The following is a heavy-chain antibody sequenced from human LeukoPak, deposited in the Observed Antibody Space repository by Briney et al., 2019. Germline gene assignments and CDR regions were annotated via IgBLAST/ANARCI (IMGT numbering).Heavy chain of an antibody. CDR3: ARADILTGYSPLDAFDI. D-gene: IGHD3-9*01. Sequence: SETLSLTCVVSGGSIDSPNWWSWVRQPPGKGLEWIGEIYHSGSTNYNPSLKSRVTISVDTSKNQFSLKLSSVTAADTAVYYCARADILTGYSPLDAFDIWGQGTMVTVSS. CDR2: IYHSGST. J-gene: IGHJ3*02. CDR1: GGSIDSPNW. V-gene: IGHV4-4*02.